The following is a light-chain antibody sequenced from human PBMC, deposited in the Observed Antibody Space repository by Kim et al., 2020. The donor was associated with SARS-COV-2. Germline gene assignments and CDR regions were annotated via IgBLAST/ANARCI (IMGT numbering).Light chain of an antibody. Sequence: EIVLTQSPATLSLSPGERATLSCRASQSITIYLAWYQQKPGQAPRLLIYDASNRATGIPARFSGSGSGTDFTLTISSLEPEDSAVYYCQQRNSWPRTFGQGTKVEIK. V-gene: IGKV3-11*01. CDR1: QSITIY. CDR3: QQRNSWPRT. CDR2: DAS. J-gene: IGKJ1*01.